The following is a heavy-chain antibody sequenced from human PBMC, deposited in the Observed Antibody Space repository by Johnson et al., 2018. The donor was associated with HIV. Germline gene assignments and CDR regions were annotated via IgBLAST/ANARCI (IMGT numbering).Heavy chain of an antibody. J-gene: IGHJ3*02. CDR2: IKQDGSEK. Sequence: VQLVESGGGLVQPGGSLRLSCAASGFTFSSYWMSWVRQAPGKGLEWVANIKQDGSEKYYVDSVKGRFTISRDNAKNSLYLQMNSLRAEDTAVYYCASSNYYEQDAFDMWGQGTMVTVSS. CDR3: ASSNYYEQDAFDM. CDR1: GFTFSSYW. V-gene: IGHV3-7*01. D-gene: IGHD3-16*01.